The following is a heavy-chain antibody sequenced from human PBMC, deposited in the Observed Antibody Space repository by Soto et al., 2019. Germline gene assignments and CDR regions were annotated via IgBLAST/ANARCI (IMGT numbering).Heavy chain of an antibody. CDR3: ARQETASGSQYVSTFGH. Sequence: SETLSLTCSVSGASVRSSRFYWGWIRQTPGKGLEWIGSIVSSGAMNPNPSLRSRIDISLDSSQNKLSLDLFSVTAADTSVYYCARQETASGSQYVSTFGHWGQGILVTVSS. V-gene: IGHV4-39*01. J-gene: IGHJ4*02. CDR1: GASVRSSRFY. D-gene: IGHD3-3*02. CDR2: IVSSGAM.